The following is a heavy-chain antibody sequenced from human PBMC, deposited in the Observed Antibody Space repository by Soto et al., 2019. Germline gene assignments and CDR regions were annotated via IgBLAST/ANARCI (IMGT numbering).Heavy chain of an antibody. J-gene: IGHJ4*02. D-gene: IGHD5-12*01. CDR1: GGSISSGGYS. CDR3: AAGGGLPRYY. Sequence: QLQLQESGSGLVKPSQTLSLTCAVSGGSISSGGYSWSWIRQPPGKGLEWIGYIYHSGSTYYNPSRQSRVNISVDRSQNQFSLKLSSVTAADTAVYYCAAGGGLPRYYWGQGTLVTVSS. V-gene: IGHV4-30-2*01. CDR2: IYHSGST.